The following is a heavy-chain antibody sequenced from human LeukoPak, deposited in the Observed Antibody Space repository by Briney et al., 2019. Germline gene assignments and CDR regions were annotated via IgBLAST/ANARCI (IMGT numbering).Heavy chain of an antibody. V-gene: IGHV1-18*01. CDR2: ISTYKGNT. CDR1: GYSFTSYG. Sequence: ASVKVSCKASGYSFTSYGIRWVRQAPGKGLEWMGWISTYKGNTNYAQKLQGRVTMTTDTSTSTVYMELRSLRSDDTAVYYCARVTALYYYMDVWGKGTTVTISS. J-gene: IGHJ6*03. CDR3: ARVTALYYYMDV.